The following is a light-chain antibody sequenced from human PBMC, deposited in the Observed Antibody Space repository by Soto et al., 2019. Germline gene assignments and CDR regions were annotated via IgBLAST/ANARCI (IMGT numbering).Light chain of an antibody. CDR2: RNN. Sequence: QSVLTQPPSASGTPGQRVTISCSGSSSNIGSNYVYWYQQLPGTAPKLLIYRNNQRPSGGPDRFSGSKSGTSASLAISGLRSEDEADYYCAAWDDSLSGDVFGTGTKLTVL. J-gene: IGLJ1*01. CDR3: AAWDDSLSGDV. V-gene: IGLV1-47*01. CDR1: SSNIGSNY.